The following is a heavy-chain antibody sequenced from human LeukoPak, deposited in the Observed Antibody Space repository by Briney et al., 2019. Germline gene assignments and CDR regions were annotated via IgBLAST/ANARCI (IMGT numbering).Heavy chain of an antibody. V-gene: IGHV3-15*01. Sequence: GGPLRLSCAASGFTLSNAWMSWVRQAPGKGLEWVGRIKSKTDGGTTDYAAPAKGRFTISRDDSKNTLYLQMNSLKTEDTAVYYCTTDAAQWLVLGYYYYYGMDVWGQGTTVTVSS. D-gene: IGHD6-19*01. J-gene: IGHJ6*02. CDR1: GFTLSNAW. CDR2: IKSKTDGGTT. CDR3: TTDAAQWLVLGYYYYYGMDV.